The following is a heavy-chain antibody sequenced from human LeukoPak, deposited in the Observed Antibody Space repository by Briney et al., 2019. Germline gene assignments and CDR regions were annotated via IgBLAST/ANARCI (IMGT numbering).Heavy chain of an antibody. CDR2: IKQDGSEK. J-gene: IGHJ4*02. D-gene: IGHD1-26*01. CDR1: GFTFSSYW. V-gene: IGHV3-7*01. Sequence: GRSLRLSCAASGFTFSSYWMSWVRQAPGKGLEWVANIKQDGSEKYYVDSVKGRFTISRDNAKNSLYLQMNSLRAEDTAVYYCARDKIVGATNFDYWGQGTLVTVPS. CDR3: ARDKIVGATNFDY.